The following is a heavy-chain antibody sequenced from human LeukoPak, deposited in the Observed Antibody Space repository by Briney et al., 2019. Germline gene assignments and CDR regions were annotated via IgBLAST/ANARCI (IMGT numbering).Heavy chain of an antibody. CDR2: ISNNGGYT. CDR1: GFRFSSSA. Sequence: GGSMKLSCAASGFRFSSSAIGWVRQAPWKGLEWVSAISNNGGYTYYADSVQGRFTISRDNSKNTLYLQMNSLRAEDTAVYYCARDSATVDAFDIWGQGTMVTVSS. J-gene: IGHJ3*02. D-gene: IGHD4-17*01. CDR3: ARDSATVDAFDI. V-gene: IGHV3-23*01.